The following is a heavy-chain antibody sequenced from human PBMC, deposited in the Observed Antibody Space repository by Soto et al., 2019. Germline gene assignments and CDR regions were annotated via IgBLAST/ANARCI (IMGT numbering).Heavy chain of an antibody. J-gene: IGHJ4*02. D-gene: IGHD3-22*01. CDR3: AKDTYYHDSSGYYVFEY. Sequence: QVQLVESGGGVVQPGRSLRLSCAASGFTFSSYGMHWVRQAPGKGLEWVAVISYYGSNKYYADSVKGRFTISRDNSKNTVYLQMNSLRAEDTAVYYCAKDTYYHDSSGYYVFEYWGQGTLVTVSS. V-gene: IGHV3-30*18. CDR2: ISYYGSNK. CDR1: GFTFSSYG.